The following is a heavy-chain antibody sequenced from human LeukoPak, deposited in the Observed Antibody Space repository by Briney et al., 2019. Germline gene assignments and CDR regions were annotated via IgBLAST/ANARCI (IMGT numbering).Heavy chain of an antibody. V-gene: IGHV4-31*03. Sequence: SETLSLTCTVSGGSIISGGHYCSWIRQHPGKGLEWIGYIYYSGTTYYNPSLKSRVTISVDTSVNQFSLRLTSVTAADTAVYYCARDQDGYSRFDYWGQGTLVTVSS. CDR1: GGSIISGGHY. D-gene: IGHD5-24*01. J-gene: IGHJ4*02. CDR2: IYYSGTT. CDR3: ARDQDGYSRFDY.